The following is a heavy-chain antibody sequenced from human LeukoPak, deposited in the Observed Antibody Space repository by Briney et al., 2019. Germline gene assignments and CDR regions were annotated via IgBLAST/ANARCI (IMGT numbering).Heavy chain of an antibody. V-gene: IGHV5-51*01. CDR2: IYPGDSDT. D-gene: IGHD6-13*01. CDR3: ARPGESSSWYAWFDP. J-gene: IGHJ5*02. Sequence: GESLQISCKGSGSRFTSYWIVWVRQLPGKGLESMGIIYPGDSDTRYSPSFQGQVTISADKSISTAYLQWSSLKASDTAMYYCARPGESSSWYAWFDPWGQGPLVTVSS. CDR1: GSRFTSYW.